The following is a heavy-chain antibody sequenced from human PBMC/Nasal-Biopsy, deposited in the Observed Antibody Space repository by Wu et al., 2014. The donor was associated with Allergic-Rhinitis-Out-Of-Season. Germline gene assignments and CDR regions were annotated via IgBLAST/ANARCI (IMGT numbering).Heavy chain of an antibody. CDR2: TSVISYDGRKE. V-gene: IGHV3-30*18. CDR1: GFSFRSYG. J-gene: IGHJ5*01. Sequence: LRLSCAASGFSFRSYGMHWVRQAPGKGLEWVAVTSVISYDGRKEYYADSVKDRFTISRDNAENSVYLQMNSLRAEDTGVYYCAKPRGFLGCGYPFDSWGQGTLVSVSS. CDR3: AKPRGFLGCGYPFDS. D-gene: IGHD3-3*01.